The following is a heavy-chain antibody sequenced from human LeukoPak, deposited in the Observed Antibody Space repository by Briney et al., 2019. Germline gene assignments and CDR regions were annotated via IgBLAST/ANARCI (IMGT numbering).Heavy chain of an antibody. J-gene: IGHJ4*02. V-gene: IGHV3-23*01. CDR2: ISGSGGST. CDR3: ANLLVRSPFFDY. D-gene: IGHD6-13*01. CDR1: GFTFSSYA. Sequence: PGGSLRLSCAASGFTFSSYAMSWVRQAPGKGLEWVSAISGSGGSTYYADSVKGRFTISRDNSKNTLYLQMNSLRAEDTAVYYCANLLVRSPFFDYWGREPWSPSPQ.